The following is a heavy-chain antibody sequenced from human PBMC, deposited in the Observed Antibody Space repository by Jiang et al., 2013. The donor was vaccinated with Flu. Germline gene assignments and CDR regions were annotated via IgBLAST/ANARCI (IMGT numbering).Heavy chain of an antibody. CDR2: ILKKDNTYST. CDR3: VRDGMYGGNLDY. Sequence: QLVESGGGLVQPGGSLRLSCTASGFTFSDHYMDWVRQSPGKGLEWVGRILKKDNTYSTEYAASVKGRFTISRDDSKNSLYLQMNSLEAEDTALYYCVRDGMYGGNLDYWGRGTLVTVSS. D-gene: IGHD4/OR15-4a*01. CDR1: GFTFSDHY. V-gene: IGHV3-72*01. J-gene: IGHJ4*02.